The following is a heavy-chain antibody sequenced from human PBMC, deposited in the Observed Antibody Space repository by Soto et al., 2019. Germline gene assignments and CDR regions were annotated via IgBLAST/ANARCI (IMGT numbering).Heavy chain of an antibody. Sequence: QVQLVQSGAEVKKPGSSVKVSCKASGGTFSSYAISWVRQAPGQGLEWMGGIIPIFGTANYAQKFQGRVTMTEDESTSTAYMELSSLSSETTDVYYCARLAVVQADPGMDVWGQGTTVTFSS. J-gene: IGHJ6*01. CDR2: IIPIFGTA. D-gene: IGHD2-2*01. CDR3: ARLAVVQADPGMDV. V-gene: IGHV1-69*01. CDR1: GGTFSSYA.